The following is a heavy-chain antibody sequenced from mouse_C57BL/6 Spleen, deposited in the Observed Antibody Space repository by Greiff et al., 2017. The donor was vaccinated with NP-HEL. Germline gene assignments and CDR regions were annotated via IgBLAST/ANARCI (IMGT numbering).Heavy chain of an antibody. CDR1: GYTFTSSW. Sequence: QVQLQQPGAELVKPGASVKMSCKASGYTFTSSWITWVKQRPGQGLEWIGDIYPGSGSTNYNEKVKSKATLTVDKSSSTAYMQLSSLTSEDSAVYYCARLVVAYWGQGTLVTVSS. J-gene: IGHJ3*01. CDR3: ARLVVAY. CDR2: IYPGSGST. D-gene: IGHD1-3*01. V-gene: IGHV1-55*01.